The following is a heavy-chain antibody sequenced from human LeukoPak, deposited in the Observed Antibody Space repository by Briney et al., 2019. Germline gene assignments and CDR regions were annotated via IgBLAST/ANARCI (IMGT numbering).Heavy chain of an antibody. D-gene: IGHD6-13*01. CDR3: ARASILAAAGADY. V-gene: IGHV3-23*01. CDR1: GLTFRDYG. J-gene: IGHJ4*02. Sequence: GGSLRLSCAASGLTFRDYGMSWVRQAPGKGLEWVSALTGSGGTTYYADSVKGRFTISRDNAKNSLYLQMNSLRAEDTAVYYCARASILAAAGADYWGQGTLVTVSS. CDR2: LTGSGGTT.